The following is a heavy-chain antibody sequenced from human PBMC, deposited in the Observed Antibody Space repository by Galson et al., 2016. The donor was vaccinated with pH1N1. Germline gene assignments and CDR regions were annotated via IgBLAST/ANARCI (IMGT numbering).Heavy chain of an antibody. CDR1: GFTFSSYA. CDR3: AKGTIRGYSSGFDY. V-gene: IGHV3-23*01. Sequence: SLRLSCAASGFTFSSYAMSWVRQAPGKGLEWVSAISGSGGSTYYADSVKGRFTISRDYSKNTLYLQMNSLRAEDTAVYYCAKGTIRGYSSGFDYRGQGSPVTVSS. CDR2: ISGSGGST. D-gene: IGHD5-18*01. J-gene: IGHJ4*02.